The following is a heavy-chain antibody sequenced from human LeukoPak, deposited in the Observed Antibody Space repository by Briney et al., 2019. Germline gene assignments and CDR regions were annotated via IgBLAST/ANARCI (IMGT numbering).Heavy chain of an antibody. CDR2: IYYSGST. CDR1: GVSISSYY. Sequence: SETLSLTCTVPGVSISSYYWSWIRQPPGKGLEWIGYIYYSGSTNYNPSLKSRVTISLDTSKNQFSLKLSSVTAADTAVYYCARHDGSSWYYAFDVWGQGTMVTVFS. V-gene: IGHV4-59*08. D-gene: IGHD6-13*01. J-gene: IGHJ3*01. CDR3: ARHDGSSWYYAFDV.